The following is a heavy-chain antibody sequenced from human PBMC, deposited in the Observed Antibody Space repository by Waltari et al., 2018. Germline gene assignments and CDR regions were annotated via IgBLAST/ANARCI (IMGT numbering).Heavy chain of an antibody. Sequence: QVQLQESGPGLVKPSETLSLTCTVSGGSISSYYWSWIRQPPGKGLEWIGEIYYSGSTSYNPSHKRPVTISVATSKNQFSLKLSSMPAADTAVYYCARAGHDFWSGYDHQPPRHFDYWGQGTLVTVSS. CDR1: GGSISSYY. CDR2: IYYSGST. V-gene: IGHV4-59*01. J-gene: IGHJ4*02. CDR3: ARAGHDFWSGYDHQPPRHFDY. D-gene: IGHD3-3*01.